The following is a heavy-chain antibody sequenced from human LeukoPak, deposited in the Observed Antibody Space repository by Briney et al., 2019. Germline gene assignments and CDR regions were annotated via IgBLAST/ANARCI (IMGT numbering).Heavy chain of an antibody. J-gene: IGHJ5*02. Sequence: SETLSLTCTVSGDSISSYYCSWIRQPPGKGLEWIGYIYHTGNTNYNPSLKSRVTISVDTSKNQFSLKMTSVTAADTAVYYCARESFQWFDPWGQGTLVTVSS. CDR3: ARESFQWFDP. CDR1: GDSISSYY. D-gene: IGHD1-26*01. CDR2: IYHTGNT. V-gene: IGHV4-59*01.